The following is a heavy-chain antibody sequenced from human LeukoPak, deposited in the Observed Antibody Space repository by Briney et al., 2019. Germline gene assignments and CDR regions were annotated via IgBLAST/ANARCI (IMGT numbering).Heavy chain of an antibody. V-gene: IGHV3-7*01. D-gene: IGHD6-13*01. CDR1: GGSISSSNW. J-gene: IGHJ4*02. Sequence: ETLSLTCAVSGGSISSSNWWSWVRQPPGKGLEWVANIKQDGSEQYYVDSVKGRFTISRDDTNKSLFLQMNSLRADDTAIYYCARENSGIAATDIIDYWGQGTQVAVSS. CDR3: ARENSGIAATDIIDY. CDR2: IKQDGSEQ.